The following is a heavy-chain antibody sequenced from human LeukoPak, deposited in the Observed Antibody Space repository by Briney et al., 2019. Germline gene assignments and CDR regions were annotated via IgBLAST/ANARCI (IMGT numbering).Heavy chain of an antibody. CDR1: GGSISSNKYY. CDR2: IDYSGTT. J-gene: IGHJ2*01. Sequence: SQTLSLTCTVSGGSISSNKYYWSWIRQHPGKGLEWIGYIDYSGTTYYNPSLNRPVTISVDTSENQFSLTLDSVTAADTAVFYCATVMTGSRYFDLWGRGALVTVSS. V-gene: IGHV4-31*01. CDR3: ATVMTGSRYFDL. D-gene: IGHD1-1*01.